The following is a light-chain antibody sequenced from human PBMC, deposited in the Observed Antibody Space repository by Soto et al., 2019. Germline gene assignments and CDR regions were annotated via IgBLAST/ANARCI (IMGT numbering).Light chain of an antibody. Sequence: DLEMTQSPSSLSASVEDRVTITCRASQSIRRCLNWYQLKPGKVPKLLISETSNLQPGVPSRFSGSGSGTDFTLTISYLQPEDFATYYCQQSCTTPSFGPGTTVDVK. CDR1: QSIRRC. V-gene: IGKV1-39*01. CDR3: QQSCTTPS. CDR2: ETS. J-gene: IGKJ3*01.